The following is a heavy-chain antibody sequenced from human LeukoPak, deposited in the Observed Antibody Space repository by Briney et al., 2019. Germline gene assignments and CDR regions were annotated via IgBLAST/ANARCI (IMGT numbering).Heavy chain of an antibody. Sequence: SETLSLTCAVYGGSFSGYYWSWIRQPPGKGLEWIGEINHSGSTNYNPSLKSRVTISVDTSKNQFSLKLSSVTAADTAVYYCARGVLRGYSYGYSPYYMDVWGKGTTVTISS. CDR2: INHSGST. CDR1: GGSFSGYY. V-gene: IGHV4-34*01. D-gene: IGHD5-18*01. J-gene: IGHJ6*03. CDR3: ARGVLRGYSYGYSPYYMDV.